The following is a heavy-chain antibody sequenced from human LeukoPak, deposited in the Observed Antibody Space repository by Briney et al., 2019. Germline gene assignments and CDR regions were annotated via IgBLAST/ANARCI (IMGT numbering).Heavy chain of an antibody. J-gene: IGHJ2*01. D-gene: IGHD4-23*01. CDR2: IYYSGST. Sequence: LRLSCTVSGGSISSGDYYWSWIRQPPGKGLEWIGYIYYSGSTYYNPSLKSRVTISVDTSKNQFSLKLSSVTAADTAVYYCARGVSWYFDLWGRGTLVTVSS. CDR1: GGSISSGDYY. V-gene: IGHV4-30-4*01. CDR3: ARGVSWYFDL.